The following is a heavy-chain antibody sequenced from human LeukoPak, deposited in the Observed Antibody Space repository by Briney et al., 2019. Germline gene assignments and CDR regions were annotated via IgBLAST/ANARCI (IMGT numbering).Heavy chain of an antibody. D-gene: IGHD3-22*01. Sequence: SETLSLTCTVSGGSISSGSYYWSWIRQPPGKGLEWIGYIYYSGSTNYNPSLKSRVTISVDTSKNQFSLKLSSVTAADTAVYYCASLTDYYDSSGYSYYFDYWGQGTLVTVSS. CDR2: IYYSGST. CDR3: ASLTDYYDSSGYSYYFDY. V-gene: IGHV4-61*01. J-gene: IGHJ4*02. CDR1: GGSISSGSYY.